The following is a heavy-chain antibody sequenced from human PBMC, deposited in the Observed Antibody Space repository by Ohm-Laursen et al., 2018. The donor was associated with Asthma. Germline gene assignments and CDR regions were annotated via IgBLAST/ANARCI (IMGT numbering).Heavy chain of an antibody. Sequence: SLRLSCAASEFTFSLYSMNWVRQAPGKGLEWVSYISSSSSTIYYADSVKGRSTISRDNAKNSLYLQMNNLRAEDAAIYYCAREWGGMDVWGPGTTVTVS. D-gene: IGHD3-16*01. CDR3: AREWGGMDV. CDR2: ISSSSSTI. V-gene: IGHV3-48*01. J-gene: IGHJ6*02. CDR1: EFTFSLYS.